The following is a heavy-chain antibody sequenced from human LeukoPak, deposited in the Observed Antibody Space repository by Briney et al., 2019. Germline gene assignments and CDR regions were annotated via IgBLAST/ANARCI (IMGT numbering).Heavy chain of an antibody. Sequence: PGGSLRLSCAASGFTFSRFAMSWVRQAPGKGLEWVSGISGGGGNTYYADSVKGRFTISRDNSKNTLYLQMNRLRAEDTAVYYCAKDPETSSGFNWFDPWGQGTLVTVSS. V-gene: IGHV3-23*01. CDR3: AKDPETSSGFNWFDP. D-gene: IGHD3-22*01. CDR2: ISGGGGNT. CDR1: GFTFSRFA. J-gene: IGHJ5*02.